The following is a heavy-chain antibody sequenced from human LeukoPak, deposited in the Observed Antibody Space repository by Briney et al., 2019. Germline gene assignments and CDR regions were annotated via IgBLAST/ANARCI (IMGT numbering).Heavy chain of an antibody. J-gene: IGHJ3*02. D-gene: IGHD1-20*01. CDR1: GGSISSYY. CDR3: ARDVTGNDAFDI. CDR2: IYYSGST. Sequence: PSETLSLTCTVSGGSISSYYWSWIRQPPGKGLKWIGYIYYSGSTNYNPSLKSRVTISVDTSKNQFSLKLSSVTAADTAVYYCARDVTGNDAFDIWGQGTMVTVSS. V-gene: IGHV4-59*01.